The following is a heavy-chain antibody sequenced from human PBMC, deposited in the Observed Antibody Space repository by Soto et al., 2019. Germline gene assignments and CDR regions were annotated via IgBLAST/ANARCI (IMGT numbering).Heavy chain of an antibody. J-gene: IGHJ4*02. CDR2: ISYDGSNK. D-gene: IGHD2-15*01. V-gene: IGHV3-30*18. CDR1: GFTFSSYG. Sequence: QVQLVESGGGVVQPGRSLRLSCAASGFTFSSYGMHWVRQAPGKGLEWVAVISYDGSNKYYADSVKGRFTISRDNSKNTLYLQINSLRAEDTAVYYCAKDLGSGYFCSGGSCYSNDYWGQGTLVTVSS. CDR3: AKDLGSGYFCSGGSCYSNDY.